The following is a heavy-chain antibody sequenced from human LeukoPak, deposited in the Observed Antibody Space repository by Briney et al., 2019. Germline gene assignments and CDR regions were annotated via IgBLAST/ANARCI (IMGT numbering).Heavy chain of an antibody. D-gene: IGHD6-19*01. CDR2: ISGSDT. Sequence: PGRSLRLSCAPSGFAFSNNAMTGLRQVPGHGLEWVSAISGSDTSYSYSVKGRFTISRDNSKNTLYLHMNSLRAEDTAVYHCAKDLPNSGWAFHFWGQGTLVTVSS. CDR1: GFAFSNNA. J-gene: IGHJ4*02. CDR3: AKDLPNSGWAFHF. V-gene: IGHV3-23*01.